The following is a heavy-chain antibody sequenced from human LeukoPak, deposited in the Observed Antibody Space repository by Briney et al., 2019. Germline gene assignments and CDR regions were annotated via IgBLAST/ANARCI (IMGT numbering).Heavy chain of an antibody. V-gene: IGHV1-69*01. CDR2: IIPIIVTG. CDR3: ARGWDNRGQIPFSY. CDR1: GGIFKNFA. Sequence: SVNVSCKASGGIFKNFAINWVRRAPGQGLEWMGGIIPIIVTGGYAQKFQCRVTISADESTTTAYMELRNLRSEDTAVYYCARGWDNRGQIPFSYWGQGTLVTVSS. D-gene: IGHD2/OR15-2a*01. J-gene: IGHJ4*02.